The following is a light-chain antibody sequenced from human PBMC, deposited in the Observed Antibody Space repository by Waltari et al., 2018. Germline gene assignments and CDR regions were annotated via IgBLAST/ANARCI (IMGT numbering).Light chain of an antibody. Sequence: DIQMTQSPSSLSASVGDSVTITCRASQGISNSLAWYQQKPGKAPKLLLYAASRLESGVPSRFSGSGSGTDYTLTISSLQPEDFATYYCQQYYSTPPWTFGQGTKVEIK. CDR2: AAS. J-gene: IGKJ1*01. CDR1: QGISNS. V-gene: IGKV1-NL1*01. CDR3: QQYYSTPPWT.